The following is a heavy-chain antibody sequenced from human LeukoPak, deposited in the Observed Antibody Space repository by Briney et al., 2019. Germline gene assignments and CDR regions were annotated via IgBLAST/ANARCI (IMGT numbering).Heavy chain of an antibody. CDR2: ISSSGSTI. J-gene: IGHJ5*02. Sequence: GGSLRLSCAASGFTFSSYEMNWVRQAPGKGLEWVSYISSSGSTIYYADSVKGRFTISRDNSKNTLYLQMNSLRAEDTAVYYCARDQAAAGRGYWFDPWGQGTLVTVSS. V-gene: IGHV3-48*03. CDR1: GFTFSSYE. CDR3: ARDQAAAGRGYWFDP. D-gene: IGHD6-13*01.